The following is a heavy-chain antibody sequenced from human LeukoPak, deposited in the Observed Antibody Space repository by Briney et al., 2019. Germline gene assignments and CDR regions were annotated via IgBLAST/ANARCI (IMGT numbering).Heavy chain of an antibody. CDR2: ISAYNGNT. V-gene: IGHV1-18*01. CDR3: ARALRFLEWLYYGSDY. CDR1: GYTFTSYG. J-gene: IGHJ4*02. D-gene: IGHD3-3*01. Sequence: ASVKVCCKASGYTFTSYGIRWVRQAPGQGLEWMGWISAYNGNTNYAQKLQGRVTMTTDTSTSTAYMELRSLRSDDTAVYYCARALRFLEWLYYGSDYWGQGTLVTVSS.